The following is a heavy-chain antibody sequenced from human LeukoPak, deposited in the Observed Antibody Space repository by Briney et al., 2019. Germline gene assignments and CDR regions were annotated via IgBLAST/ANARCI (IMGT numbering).Heavy chain of an antibody. CDR2: VSPSGGST. D-gene: IGHD6-13*01. CDR1: GFTFSSYA. J-gene: IGHJ4*02. Sequence: GGSLRLSCAASGFTFSSYAMSWVCQAPGKGLEWVSTVSPSGGSTYYADSVKGRFTISRDNSKNTLDLQMNSLRAEDTAVYYCAKGSSSWYYLFDYWGQGTLVTVSS. V-gene: IGHV3-23*01. CDR3: AKGSSSWYYLFDY.